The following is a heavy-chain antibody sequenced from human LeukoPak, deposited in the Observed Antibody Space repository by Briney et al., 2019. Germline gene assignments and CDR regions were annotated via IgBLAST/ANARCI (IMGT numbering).Heavy chain of an antibody. Sequence: GGSLRLSCAASGFTVSSNYMSWVRQAPGKGLEWVSVIYSGGSTYYADSVKGRFTISRDNSKNTLYLQMNSPRAEDTAVYYCARDFSTAYWYFDLWGRGTLVTVSS. CDR1: GFTVSSNY. CDR3: ARDFSTAYWYFDL. J-gene: IGHJ2*01. V-gene: IGHV3-53*01. CDR2: IYSGGST. D-gene: IGHD2/OR15-2a*01.